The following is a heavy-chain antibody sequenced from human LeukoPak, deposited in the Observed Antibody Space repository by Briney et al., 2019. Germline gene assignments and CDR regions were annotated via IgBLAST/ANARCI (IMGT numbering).Heavy chain of an antibody. CDR1: GGSISSSSYY. V-gene: IGHV4-39*01. CDR3: LRHWVVVMDWYFDL. D-gene: IGHD3-22*01. CDR2: IYYSGST. Sequence: PSETLPLTCTVSGGSISSSSYYWGWIRQPPGKGLEWIGSIYYSGSTYYNPSLKSRVTVSVDKSKNQFSLKLSSVTAADTAVYYCLRHWVVVMDWYFDLWGRGTLVTVSS. J-gene: IGHJ2*01.